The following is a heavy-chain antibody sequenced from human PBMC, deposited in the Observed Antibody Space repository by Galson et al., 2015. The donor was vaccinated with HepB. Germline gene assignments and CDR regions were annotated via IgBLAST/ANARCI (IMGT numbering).Heavy chain of an antibody. CDR3: AKIRGGMVAATRGWFDP. CDR2: ISGSGGST. V-gene: IGHV3-23*01. J-gene: IGHJ5*02. CDR1: GFTFSSYA. D-gene: IGHD2-15*01. Sequence: SLRLSCAASGFTFSSYAMSWVRQAPGKGLEWVSAISGSGGSTYYADSVKGRFTISRDNSKNTQYLQMNSLRAEDTAVYYCAKIRGGMVAATRGWFDPWGQGTLVTVSS.